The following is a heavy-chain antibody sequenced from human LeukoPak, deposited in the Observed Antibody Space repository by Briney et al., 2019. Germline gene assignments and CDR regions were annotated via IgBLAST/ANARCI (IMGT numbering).Heavy chain of an antibody. CDR1: GGSFSGYY. CDR2: MNHSGST. Sequence: SETLSLTCAVYGGSFSGYYWSWIRQPPGKGLEWIGEMNHSGSTNYNPSLKSRVTISVDTSKNQFSLKLSSVTAADTAVYYCARLTKNDSGTYRFGKKKRGYMDVWGKGTTVTVSS. D-gene: IGHD3-10*01. J-gene: IGHJ6*03. V-gene: IGHV4-34*01. CDR3: ARLTKNDSGTYRFGKKKRGYMDV.